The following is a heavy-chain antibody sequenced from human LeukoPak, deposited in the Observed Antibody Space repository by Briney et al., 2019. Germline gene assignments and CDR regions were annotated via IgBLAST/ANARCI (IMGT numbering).Heavy chain of an antibody. CDR3: ARDPVGAYGDY. Sequence: PSETLSLTCAVSGYSISSGYYWGWIRQPPGKGLEWIGSIFHSGSTYYNPSLKSRVTISVDTSKNQFSLKLSSVTAADTAVYYCARDPVGAYGDYWGQGTLVTVSS. CDR2: IFHSGST. D-gene: IGHD4-17*01. CDR1: GYSISSGYY. V-gene: IGHV4-38-2*02. J-gene: IGHJ4*02.